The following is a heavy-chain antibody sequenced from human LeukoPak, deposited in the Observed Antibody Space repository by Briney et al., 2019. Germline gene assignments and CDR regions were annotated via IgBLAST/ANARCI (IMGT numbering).Heavy chain of an antibody. J-gene: IGHJ4*02. CDR1: GYTLTELS. V-gene: IGHV1-24*01. Sequence: ASVKVSCKVSGYTLTELSMHWVRQAPGKGLEWMGGFDPEDGETSYAQKFQGRVTMTRDTSTSTVYMELSSLRSEDTAVYYCARANPRGYPDYWGQGTLVTVSS. D-gene: IGHD3-16*02. CDR2: FDPEDGET. CDR3: ARANPRGYPDY.